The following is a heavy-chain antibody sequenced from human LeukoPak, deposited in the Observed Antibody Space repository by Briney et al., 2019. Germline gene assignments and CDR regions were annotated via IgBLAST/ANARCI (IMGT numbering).Heavy chain of an antibody. D-gene: IGHD6-13*01. CDR2: ISSSSSYI. CDR1: GFTFSSYS. J-gene: IGHJ4*02. CDR3: AREGIAAAGDY. V-gene: IGHV3-21*01. Sequence: PGGSLRLSCAASGFTFSSYSMNWVRQAPGEGLEWVSSISSSSSYIYYADSVKGRFTISRDNAKNSLYLQMNSLRAEDTAVYYCAREGIAAAGDYWGQGTLVTVSS.